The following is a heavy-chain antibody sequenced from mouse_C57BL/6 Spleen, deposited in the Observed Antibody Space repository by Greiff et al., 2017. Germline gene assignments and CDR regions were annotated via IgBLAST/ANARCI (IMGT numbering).Heavy chain of an antibody. Sequence: DVKLVEPGEGLVKPGGSLKLSCAASGFTFSSYAMSWVRQTPEKRLEWVAYISSGGDYIYYADTVKGRFTISRDNARNTLYLQMSSLKSEDTAMYYCTRVGTYYSNYYFDYWGQGTTLTVSS. CDR1: GFTFSSYA. D-gene: IGHD2-5*01. CDR3: TRVGTYYSNYYFDY. V-gene: IGHV5-9-1*02. CDR2: ISSGGDYI. J-gene: IGHJ2*01.